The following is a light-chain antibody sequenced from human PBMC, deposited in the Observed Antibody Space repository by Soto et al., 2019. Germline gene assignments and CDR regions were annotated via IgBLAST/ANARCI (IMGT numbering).Light chain of an antibody. CDR1: QSVSSSY. J-gene: IGKJ1*01. CDR3: QQYVSSPEWA. Sequence: EIVLTQSPGTLSLSPGERATLSCRASQSVSSSYLAWYQQKPGQAPRLLIYGASSRATGIPDRFSGSGSGTDFTLTISRLEPEDFAVFYCQQYVSSPEWAFGQGTKVEMK. CDR2: GAS. V-gene: IGKV3-20*01.